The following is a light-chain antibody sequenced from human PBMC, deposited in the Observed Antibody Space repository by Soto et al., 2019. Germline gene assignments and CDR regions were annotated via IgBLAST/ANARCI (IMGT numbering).Light chain of an antibody. Sequence: DIQMTQSPSSLSASVGDRVTITCRASENIATNLNWNNQKKGKAPKILIYGASSLQSGVPSRFSGSGSGTDFTLTISSLQPEDFAIYYCQQSFSTHALTFGGGTKVEIK. J-gene: IGKJ4*01. CDR3: QQSFSTHALT. CDR1: ENIATN. V-gene: IGKV1-39*01. CDR2: GAS.